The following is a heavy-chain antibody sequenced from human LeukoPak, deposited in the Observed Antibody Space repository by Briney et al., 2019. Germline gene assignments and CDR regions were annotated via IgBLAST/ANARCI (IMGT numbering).Heavy chain of an antibody. Sequence: PWASVKVSCKVSGYTLTELSMHWVRQAPGKGLEWMGGFDPEHGETVYAQKFQGRLTMTEDTSTHTAYMELSSLRSDDTAVYYCATDPVGYCNADGCYSVDYWGQGTLVTVSS. CDR2: FDPEHGET. CDR3: ATDPVGYCNADGCYSVDY. D-gene: IGHD2-15*01. CDR1: GYTLTELS. V-gene: IGHV1-24*01. J-gene: IGHJ4*02.